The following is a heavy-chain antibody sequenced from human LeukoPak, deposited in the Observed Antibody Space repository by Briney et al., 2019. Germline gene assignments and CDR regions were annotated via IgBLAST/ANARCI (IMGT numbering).Heavy chain of an antibody. CDR3: ARAPKFRLVGVPKGPFDP. CDR1: GFTFSSYA. D-gene: IGHD3-9*01. Sequence: SGGSLRLSCAASGFTFSSYAMSWIRQAPGKGLEWVSYISSSGSTIYYADSVKGRFTFSRDNAKNSLYLQMNSLRAEDTAVYYCARAPKFRLVGVPKGPFDPWGQGTLVTVSS. CDR2: ISSSGSTI. J-gene: IGHJ5*02. V-gene: IGHV3-11*01.